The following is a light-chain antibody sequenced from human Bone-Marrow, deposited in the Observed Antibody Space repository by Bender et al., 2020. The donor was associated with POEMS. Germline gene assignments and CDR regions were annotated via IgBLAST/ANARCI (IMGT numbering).Light chain of an antibody. CDR2: QDV. CDR3: QAWDITTDVI. Sequence: SYELTQPPSVSVSPGQTATIPCSGDNLGDKYVCWYRQKPGQSPVLVIYQDVKRPSGIPERFSGSNSGNTATLTISATQAMDEADYYCQAWDITTDVIFGGGTKLTVL. CDR1: NLGDKY. J-gene: IGLJ2*01. V-gene: IGLV3-1*01.